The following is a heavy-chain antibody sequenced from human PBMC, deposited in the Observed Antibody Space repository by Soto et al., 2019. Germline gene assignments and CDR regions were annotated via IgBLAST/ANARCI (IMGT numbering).Heavy chain of an antibody. V-gene: IGHV4-34*01. CDR2: INHSGST. D-gene: IGHD6-19*01. Sequence: QVQLQQWCAGLLKPSETLSLTCAVYGGSFSGYYWSWIRQPPGKGLEWIGEINHSGSTNYNPSLKSRVTISVDTSKNQFSLKLSSVTAADTAVYYCARRIAVAGTWSPSTFDYWGQGTLVTVSS. CDR1: GGSFSGYY. CDR3: ARRIAVAGTWSPSTFDY. J-gene: IGHJ4*02.